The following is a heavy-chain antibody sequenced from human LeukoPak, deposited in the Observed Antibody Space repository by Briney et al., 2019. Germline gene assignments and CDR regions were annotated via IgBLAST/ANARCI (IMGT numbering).Heavy chain of an antibody. CDR1: GFSLSTSGVG. D-gene: IGHD1-14*01. V-gene: IGHV2-5*02. CDR3: AHRRGGYNWNHGDFDY. Sequence: SGPTLVNPIETLTLTCTFSGFSLSTSGVGVGWIRQPPGKALERLALIYWDDDKRYSPSLKSRLTITKVTSTNQVVLAMTNMDPVDTGTYYCAHRRGGYNWNHGDFDYWGQGTLVTVSS. CDR2: IYWDDDK. J-gene: IGHJ4*02.